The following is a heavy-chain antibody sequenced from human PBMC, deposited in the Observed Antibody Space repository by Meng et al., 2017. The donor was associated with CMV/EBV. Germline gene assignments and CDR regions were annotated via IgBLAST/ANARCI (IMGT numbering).Heavy chain of an antibody. Sequence: GSLRLSCTVSGGSISSYYWSWIRQPPGKGLEWIGYIYYSGSTNYYPSLKSRVTISVDTSKNQFSLKLSSVTAADTAVYYCARAAGSSWYRDYYYGMDVWGQGTTVTVSS. CDR2: IYYSGST. V-gene: IGHV4-59*01. D-gene: IGHD6-13*01. CDR1: GGSISSYY. J-gene: IGHJ6*02. CDR3: ARAAGSSWYRDYYYGMDV.